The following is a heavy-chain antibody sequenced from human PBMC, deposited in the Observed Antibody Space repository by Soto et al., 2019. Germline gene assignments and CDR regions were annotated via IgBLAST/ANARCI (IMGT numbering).Heavy chain of an antibody. CDR1: GGSISSGGYY. CDR3: ARDYHYYYGSGSYYSPTPYGMDV. J-gene: IGHJ6*02. V-gene: IGHV4-31*03. D-gene: IGHD3-10*01. Sequence: PSETLSLTCTVSGGSISSGGYYWSWIRQHPGKGLEWIGYIYYSGSTYYNPSLKSRVTISVDTSKNQFSLKLSSVTAADTAVYYCARDYHYYYGSGSYYSPTPYGMDVWGQGTTVTVSS. CDR2: IYYSGST.